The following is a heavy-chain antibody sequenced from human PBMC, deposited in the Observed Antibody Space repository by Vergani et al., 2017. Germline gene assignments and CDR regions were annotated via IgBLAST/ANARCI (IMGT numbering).Heavy chain of an antibody. CDR1: GYTLTELS. J-gene: IGHJ6*02. Sequence: QVQLVQSGAEVKKPGASVKVSCKVSGYTLTELSMHWVRQAPGKGLEWMGGFDPEDGETIYAQKFQGRVTMTEDTSTDTAYMELSSLRSEVTAVYYCATTGAMVRGAHPSPGYYYYYGMDVWGQGTTVTVSS. D-gene: IGHD3-10*01. CDR3: ATTGAMVRGAHPSPGYYYYYGMDV. V-gene: IGHV1-24*01. CDR2: FDPEDGET.